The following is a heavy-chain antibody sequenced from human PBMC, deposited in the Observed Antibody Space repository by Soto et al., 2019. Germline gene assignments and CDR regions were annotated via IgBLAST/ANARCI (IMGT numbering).Heavy chain of an antibody. CDR2: ISYDGSNK. Sequence: QVQLVESGGGVVQPGRSLRLSCAASGFTFSSYAMHWVRQAPGKGLEWVAVISYDGSNKYYADSLKGRFTISRDNSKNTLYLQMNSLRAEDTAVYYCARDGSTDWYFHLWGRRTRVTVSS. J-gene: IGHJ2*01. CDR3: ARDGSTDWYFHL. D-gene: IGHD4-17*01. V-gene: IGHV3-30-3*01. CDR1: GFTFSSYA.